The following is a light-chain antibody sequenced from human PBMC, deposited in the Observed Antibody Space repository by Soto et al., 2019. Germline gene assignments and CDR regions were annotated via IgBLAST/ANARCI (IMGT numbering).Light chain of an antibody. J-gene: IGLJ2*01. CDR1: VLAKKF. CDR2: KGS. Sequence: SYELTQPSSVSVSPGQTATITCSGDVLAKKFARWFQRKPGQAPVMVIYKGSERPSGIPERFSGSTSETTVTLTISGAQVEDEAEYYCYSESDSNLIFGGGTKLTVL. V-gene: IGLV3-27*01. CDR3: YSESDSNLI.